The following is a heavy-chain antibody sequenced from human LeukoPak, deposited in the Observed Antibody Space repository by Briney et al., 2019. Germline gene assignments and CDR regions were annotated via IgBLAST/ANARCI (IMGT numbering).Heavy chain of an antibody. CDR1: GFTFSSYG. CDR3: AKDRETTSSGTFDY. V-gene: IGHV3-30*18. D-gene: IGHD1-1*01. Sequence: GGSLRLSCAASGFTFSSYGMHCVRQAPGKGLEWVAFIAEDGSNEKYTDSVKGRFTISRDNSNNTLYLRMNSLRAEDTGVYYYAKDRETTSSGTFDYWGQGTLVTVSS. CDR2: IAEDGSNE. J-gene: IGHJ4*02.